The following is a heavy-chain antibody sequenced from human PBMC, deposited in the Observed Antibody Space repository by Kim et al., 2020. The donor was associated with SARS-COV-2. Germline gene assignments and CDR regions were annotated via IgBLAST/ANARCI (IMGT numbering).Heavy chain of an antibody. J-gene: IGHJ6*02. D-gene: IGHD6-6*01. Sequence: LKSRVTISVDTSKNQFSLKLSSVTAADTAVYYCARGGSSSSYYYYYGMDVWGQGTTVTVSS. V-gene: IGHV4-59*09. CDR3: ARGGSSSSYYYYYGMDV.